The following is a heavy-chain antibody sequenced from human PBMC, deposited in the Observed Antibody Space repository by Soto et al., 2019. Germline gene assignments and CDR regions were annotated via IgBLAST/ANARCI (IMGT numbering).Heavy chain of an antibody. CDR1: GFTVSSNY. CDR3: ARAGISQAAAGSLDCCPIDS. Sequence: EVQLVESGGGLVQPGGSLRLSCAASGFTVSSNYMSWVRQAPGKGLERVSIIYSGGTTYYADSVKGRFTISRDNSKNTLYLQMNSLRAEDTAVYYCARAGISQAAAGSLDCCPIDSWGQGTVVTVSS. CDR2: IYSGGTT. V-gene: IGHV3-66*01. J-gene: IGHJ4*02. D-gene: IGHD6-13*01.